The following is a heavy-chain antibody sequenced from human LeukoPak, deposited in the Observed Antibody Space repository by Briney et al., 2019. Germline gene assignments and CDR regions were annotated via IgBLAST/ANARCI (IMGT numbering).Heavy chain of an antibody. CDR1: GFTFKSYG. V-gene: IGHV3-33*01. D-gene: IGHD3-10*01. CDR2: IWYDGSNK. CDR3: ARYYGSGRGYYGLDV. J-gene: IGHJ6*02. Sequence: GGSLRLSCVASGFTFKSYGMHWVRQAPGKGLEWVAIIWYDGSNKYYADLVKGRFTTSRDNSKNTLYLQMNSLRAEDTAVYYCARYYGSGRGYYGLDVWGQGTTVTVSS.